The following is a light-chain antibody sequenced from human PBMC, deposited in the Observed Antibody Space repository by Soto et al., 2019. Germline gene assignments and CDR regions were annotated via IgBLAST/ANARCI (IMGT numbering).Light chain of an antibody. CDR3: SSYSSSSSLVV. Sequence: QSALTQPASVSGSPGQSITISCTGTSGDVGGYNFVSWYQQHPGKAPKLMLYDVSDRPSGVSSRFSGSKSGNTASLTISGLQGDDEADYYCSSYSSSSSLVVLGGGTKLTVL. CDR2: DVS. V-gene: IGLV2-14*03. J-gene: IGLJ2*01. CDR1: SGDVGGYNF.